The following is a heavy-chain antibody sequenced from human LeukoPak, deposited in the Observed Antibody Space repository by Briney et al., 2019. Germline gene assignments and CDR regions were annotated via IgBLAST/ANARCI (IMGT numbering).Heavy chain of an antibody. CDR2: ISSSSSYI. CDR3: ARVGYSGYDD. CDR1: GFTFSSYG. Sequence: PGGSLRPSCAASGFTFSSYGMHWVRQAPGKGLEWVSSISSSSSYIYYADSVKGRFTISRDNAKNSLYLQMNSLRAEDTAVYYCARVGYSGYDDWGQGTLVTVSS. D-gene: IGHD5-12*01. V-gene: IGHV3-21*01. J-gene: IGHJ4*02.